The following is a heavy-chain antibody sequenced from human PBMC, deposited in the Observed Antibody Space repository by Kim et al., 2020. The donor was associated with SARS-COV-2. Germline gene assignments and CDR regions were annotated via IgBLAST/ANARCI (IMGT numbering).Heavy chain of an antibody. V-gene: IGHV3-21*01. J-gene: IGHJ6*02. D-gene: IGHD5-12*01. Sequence: GGSLRLSCAASGFTFSSYSMNWVRQAPGKGLEWVSSISSSSSYIYYADSVKGRFTISRDNAKNSLYLQMNSLRAEDTAVYYCAREGGYSPRWYYGMDVWGQGTTVTVSS. CDR1: GFTFSSYS. CDR3: AREGGYSPRWYYGMDV. CDR2: ISSSSSYI.